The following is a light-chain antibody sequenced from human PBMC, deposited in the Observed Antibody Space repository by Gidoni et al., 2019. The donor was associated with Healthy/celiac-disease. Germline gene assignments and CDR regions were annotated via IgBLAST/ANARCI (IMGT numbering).Light chain of an antibody. CDR2: GAS. CDR1: QSVSSSY. V-gene: IGKV3-20*01. Sequence: ELVLPPSPGTLSLSPGERATLSCRASQSVSSSYLAWYQQKPGQAPRLLIYGASSRATGIPDRFSGSGSGTDFTLTISRLEPEDFAVYYCQQYGSSPQTFGGGTKVEIK. J-gene: IGKJ4*01. CDR3: QQYGSSPQT.